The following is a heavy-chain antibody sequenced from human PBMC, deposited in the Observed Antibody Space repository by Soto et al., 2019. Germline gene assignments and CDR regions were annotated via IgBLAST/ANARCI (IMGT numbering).Heavy chain of an antibody. V-gene: IGHV3-48*03. J-gene: IGHJ6*02. CDR3: ARAAGIMTRGFHGMDV. Sequence: GGSLRLSCTASGFAFSSYEMNWVRQAPGKGPEWVSYISSTSATIHYVDSVKGRFTISRDNAKNSVYLQMNSLRAEDSAIYYCARAAGIMTRGFHGMDVWGQGTTVTVSS. CDR1: GFAFSSYE. CDR2: ISSTSATI. D-gene: IGHD3-10*01.